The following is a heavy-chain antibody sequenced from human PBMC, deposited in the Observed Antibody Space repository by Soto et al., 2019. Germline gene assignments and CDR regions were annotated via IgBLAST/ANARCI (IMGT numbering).Heavy chain of an antibody. V-gene: IGHV1-18*01. CDR3: AKNGQPPYYYYGLDV. CDR2: ISGYNGDT. J-gene: IGHJ6*02. Sequence: GASVKVSCKASGYTFTRYGIRWVRQAPGQGLEWMGWISGYNGDTNYAQKFQGRVSMTIDTSTTTAYMELRSLRSDDTAVYYCAKNGQPPYYYYGLDVWGQGTKVTVSS. CDR1: GYTFTRYG. D-gene: IGHD2-8*01.